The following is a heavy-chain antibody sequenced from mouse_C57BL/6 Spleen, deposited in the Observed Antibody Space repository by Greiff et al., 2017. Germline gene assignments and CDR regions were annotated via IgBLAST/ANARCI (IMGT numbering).Heavy chain of an antibody. D-gene: IGHD2-5*01. Sequence: QVQLKESGPGLVQPSQSLSITCTVSGFSLTSYGVHWVRQSPGKGLEWLGVIWRGGSTDYNAAFMSRLSITKDNSKSQVFFKVNSLQADDTAIYYCAISNSHYYAMDYWGQGTSVTVSS. J-gene: IGHJ4*01. CDR1: GFSLTSYG. V-gene: IGHV2-5*01. CDR2: IWRGGST. CDR3: AISNSHYYAMDY.